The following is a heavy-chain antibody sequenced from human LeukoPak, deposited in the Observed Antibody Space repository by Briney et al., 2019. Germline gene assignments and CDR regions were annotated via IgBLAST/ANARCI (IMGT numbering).Heavy chain of an antibody. Sequence: GGSLRLSCAASGFTFSSYSMNWVRQAPGKGLEWVSYISSSSSTIYYADSVKGRFTISRDNAKNSLYLQMNSLRAEDTAVYYCARDMNYYGMDVWGQGTTVIVSS. CDR1: GFTFSSYS. V-gene: IGHV3-48*04. J-gene: IGHJ6*02. CDR2: ISSSSSTI. CDR3: ARDMNYYGMDV. D-gene: IGHD3-16*01.